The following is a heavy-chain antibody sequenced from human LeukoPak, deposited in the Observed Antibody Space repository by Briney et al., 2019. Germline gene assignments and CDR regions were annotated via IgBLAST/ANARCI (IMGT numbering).Heavy chain of an antibody. CDR2: ISAYNGNT. V-gene: IGHV1-18*01. CDR1: GYTFTSYG. Sequence: GASVKVSCKASGYTFTSYGISWVRQAPGQGLEWMGWISAYNGNTNYAQKLQGRVTMTTDTSTSTAYMELRSLRSDDTAVYYCARERPRSGYLRGDAFDIWGQGTMVTVSS. J-gene: IGHJ3*02. CDR3: ARERPRSGYLRGDAFDI. D-gene: IGHD3-22*01.